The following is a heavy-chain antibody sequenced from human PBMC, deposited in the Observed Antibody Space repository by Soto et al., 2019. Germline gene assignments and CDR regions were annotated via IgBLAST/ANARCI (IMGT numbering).Heavy chain of an antibody. CDR1: GFTFSSYT. CDR2: ISSSSSTI. CDR3: AREGGIAVAGTSGDY. D-gene: IGHD6-19*01. J-gene: IGHJ4*02. Sequence: EVQLVESGGGLVQPGGSLRLSCAASGFTFSSYTMNWVRQAPGKGLEWLSYISSSSSTIYYADSVKGRFTISRDNAKNSLYLQMNSLRDGDTAVYYCAREGGIAVAGTSGDYWGQGTLVTVSS. V-gene: IGHV3-48*02.